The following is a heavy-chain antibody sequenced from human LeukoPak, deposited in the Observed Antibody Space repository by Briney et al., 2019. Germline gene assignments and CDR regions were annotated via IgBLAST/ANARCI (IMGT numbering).Heavy chain of an antibody. V-gene: IGHV3-33*06. CDR1: GFTSSSYG. Sequence: GGSLRLSCAASGFTSSSYGMHWVRQAPGKGLEWVAVIWYDGSNKYYADSVKGRFTISRDNSKNTLYLQMNSLRAEDTAVYYCAKNTQYSGYYDCWGQGTLVAVSS. CDR3: AKNTQYSGYYDC. J-gene: IGHJ4*02. CDR2: IWYDGSNK. D-gene: IGHD6-6*01.